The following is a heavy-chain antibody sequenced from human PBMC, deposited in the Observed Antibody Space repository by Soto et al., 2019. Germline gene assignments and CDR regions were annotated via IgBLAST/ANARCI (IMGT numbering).Heavy chain of an antibody. CDR2: IYNAGTT. J-gene: IGHJ4*02. Sequence: EVQLVESGGGLIQPGGSLRLSCAASGFTVSSNYISWVRQAPGKGLEWVAIIYNAGTTSYADTVKGRFTIYRDNFMNTLYLQMNSLRAEDTAVYYCARLGPLVGRPSDYGGQGTLVTVSS. CDR1: GFTVSSNY. D-gene: IGHD1-26*01. CDR3: ARLGPLVGRPSDY. V-gene: IGHV3-53*01.